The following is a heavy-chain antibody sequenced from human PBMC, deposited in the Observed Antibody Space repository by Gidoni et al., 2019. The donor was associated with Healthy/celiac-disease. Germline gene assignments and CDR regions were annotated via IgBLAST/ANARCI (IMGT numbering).Heavy chain of an antibody. J-gene: IGHJ4*02. CDR1: GYTFTSYY. CDR2: INPSGGST. CDR3: ARADVDTAMVYYFDY. D-gene: IGHD5-18*01. Sequence: QVQLVQSGAEVKKPGASVKVSCKASGYTFTSYYMHWVRQAPGQGLEWMGIINPSGGSTSYEQKFQGRGNMTRDTSTSTVYMELSSLRSEDTAVYYCARADVDTAMVYYFDYWGQGTLVTVSS. V-gene: IGHV1-46*01.